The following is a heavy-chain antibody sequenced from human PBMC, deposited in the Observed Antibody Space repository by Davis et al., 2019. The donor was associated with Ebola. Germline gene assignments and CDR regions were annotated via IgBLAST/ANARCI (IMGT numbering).Heavy chain of an antibody. D-gene: IGHD3-10*01. CDR1: GGSFSGYY. V-gene: IGHV4-34*01. Sequence: SETLSLTCAVYGGSFSGYYWSWIRQPPGKGLEWIGEINHSGSTNYNPSLKSRVTISVDTSKNQFSLKLSSVTAADTAVYYCAGLGFGYGMDVWGQGTTVTVSS. CDR2: INHSGST. CDR3: AGLGFGYGMDV. J-gene: IGHJ6*02.